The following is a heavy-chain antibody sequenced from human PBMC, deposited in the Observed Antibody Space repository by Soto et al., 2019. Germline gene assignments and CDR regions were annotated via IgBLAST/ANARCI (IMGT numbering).Heavy chain of an antibody. CDR1: GFIFSVYS. V-gene: IGHV3-48*02. CDR3: ARDSGVTGADDY. Sequence: EVQLVESGGGLVEPGGSLRLSCAASGFIFSVYSMTWVRQAPGKGLEWVSYISAGSNTIYYRDSVKGRFTIARDNAKNSLYLPMNSLRDEDTAVYYCARDSGVTGADDYWGQGPLVTVSS. D-gene: IGHD6-19*01. CDR2: ISAGSNTI. J-gene: IGHJ4*02.